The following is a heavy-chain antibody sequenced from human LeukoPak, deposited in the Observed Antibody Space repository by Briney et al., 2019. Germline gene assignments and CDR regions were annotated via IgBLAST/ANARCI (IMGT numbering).Heavy chain of an antibody. CDR2: IWYDGSNK. V-gene: IGHV3-33*01. J-gene: IGHJ4*02. Sequence: PGRSLRLSCAAPGIPFSSFGMHWLRQAPGKGLEWVAFIWYDGSNKYYADSVKGRFTISRDNSKNTLYLQMNSLRAEDTAVYSCARASGPFDYWGQGTLVTVSS. CDR3: ARASGPFDY. D-gene: IGHD3-10*01. CDR1: GIPFSSFG.